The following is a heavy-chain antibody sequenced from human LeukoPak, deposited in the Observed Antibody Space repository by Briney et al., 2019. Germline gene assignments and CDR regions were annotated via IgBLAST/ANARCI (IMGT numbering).Heavy chain of an antibody. CDR2: IYYSGST. CDR1: GGSIISDN. J-gene: IGHJ4*02. D-gene: IGHD6-19*01. V-gene: IGHV4-59*08. CDR3: VSTGYSSGWVDY. Sequence: SETLSLTCTVSGGSIISDNWSWIRQPPGKGLEWGGYIYYSGSTNYNTSLKSRLTISVATSKNQFSRTLSSVTAGESVVYYCVSTGYSSGWVDYWGEGTLVTVSS.